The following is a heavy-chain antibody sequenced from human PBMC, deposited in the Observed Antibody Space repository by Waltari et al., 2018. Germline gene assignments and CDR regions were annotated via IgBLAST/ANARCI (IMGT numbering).Heavy chain of an antibody. D-gene: IGHD1-7*01. J-gene: IGHJ3*02. CDR2: INTDGSST. V-gene: IGHV3-74*01. CDR3: AELSSSAFHI. Sequence: EVQLVESGGGLVQPGESLRLSCAASGFTFSSYWMHWVRQAPGKGRAWVSRINTDGSSTSYAASVMGRSTISRDNAKNTLYLQMNSLTVDDTAVYYCAELSSSAFHIWGQGTMVTVSS. CDR1: GFTFSSYW.